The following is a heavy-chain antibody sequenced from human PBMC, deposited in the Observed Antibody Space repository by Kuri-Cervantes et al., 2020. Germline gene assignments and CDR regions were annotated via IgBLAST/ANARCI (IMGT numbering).Heavy chain of an antibody. CDR1: GYTFTGYY. CDR2: INPNSGGT. Sequence: ASVKVSCKASGYTFTGYYMHWVRQAPGQGLEWMGWINPNSGGTNYAQKFQGRVTMTRDTSISTAYMELSRLRPDDTAVYYCARGCPTVINYYYYGMDVWGQGTTVTVSS. D-gene: IGHD4-11*01. J-gene: IGHJ6*02. CDR3: ARGCPTVINYYYYGMDV. V-gene: IGHV1-2*02.